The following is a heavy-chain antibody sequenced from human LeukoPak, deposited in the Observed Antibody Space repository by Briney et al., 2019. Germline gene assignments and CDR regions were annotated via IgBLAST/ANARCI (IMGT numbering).Heavy chain of an antibody. CDR1: GFTFSDYY. J-gene: IGHJ4*02. D-gene: IGHD1-1*01. Sequence: GSLRLSCAASGFTFSDYYMSWIRQPPGKGLEWIGYIYYSGSTNYNPSLKSRVTISVDTSKNQFSLKLSSVTAADTAVYYCARLSNDVETFDYWGQGTLVTVSS. V-gene: IGHV4-59*08. CDR3: ARLSNDVETFDY. CDR2: IYYSGST.